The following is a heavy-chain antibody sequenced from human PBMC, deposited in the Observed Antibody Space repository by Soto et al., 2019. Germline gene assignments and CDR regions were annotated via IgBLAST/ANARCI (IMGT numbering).Heavy chain of an antibody. V-gene: IGHV3-48*03. J-gene: IGHJ3*01. CDR3: ARDYCSGDSCYTGTDAFDV. CDR2: ITDRGNTK. D-gene: IGHD2-15*01. Sequence: GGSLRLSCVVSGFTFSSYEMNWVRQAPGKGLEWVSYITDRGNTKYYADSVKGRFTISRDNAKNSLYLQMNSVRAEDTAIYYCARDYCSGDSCYTGTDAFDVWGQGTMVTVSS. CDR1: GFTFSSYE.